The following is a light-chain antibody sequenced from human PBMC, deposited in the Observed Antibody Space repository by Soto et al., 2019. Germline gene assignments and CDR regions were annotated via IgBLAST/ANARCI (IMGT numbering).Light chain of an antibody. CDR2: DVG. CDR1: SSDVGGYDF. Sequence: QSALTQPRSVSGSPGQSVTLSCTGTSSDVGGYDFVSWYQQHPGKAPKLMIYDVGKRPSGVPDRFSGSKYGNSASLTISGLQAEDEADYYCSSYAGSYILGVFGGGTNLTVL. CDR3: SSYAGSYILGV. V-gene: IGLV2-11*01. J-gene: IGLJ3*02.